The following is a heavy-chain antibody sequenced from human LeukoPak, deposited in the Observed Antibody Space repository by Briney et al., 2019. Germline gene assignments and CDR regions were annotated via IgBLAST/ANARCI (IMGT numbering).Heavy chain of an antibody. D-gene: IGHD3-3*01. CDR1: GFTFSSYA. CDR3: AEDLLHGIFGVAAPFDY. J-gene: IGHJ4*02. V-gene: IGHV3-23*01. CDR2: ISGSGGST. Sequence: GGSLRLSCAASGFTFSSYAMSWVRQAPGKGLEWVSAISGSGGSTYYADSVKGRFTISRDNSKNTLYLQMNSLRAEDTAVYYCAEDLLHGIFGVAAPFDYWGQGTLVTVSS.